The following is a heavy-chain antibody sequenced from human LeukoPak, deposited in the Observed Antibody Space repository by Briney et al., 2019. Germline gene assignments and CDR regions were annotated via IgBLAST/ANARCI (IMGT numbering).Heavy chain of an antibody. J-gene: IGHJ5*02. V-gene: IGHV3-21*01. D-gene: IGHD3-22*01. Sequence: GGSLRLFCAASGFTFSSYGMNWVRQAPGKGLEWVSSISSSSSYIYYADSVKGRFTISRDNAKNSLYLQMNSLRAEDTAVYYCARDPRRVNYDSSGYDWFDPWGQGTLVTVSS. CDR1: GFTFSSYG. CDR2: ISSSSSYI. CDR3: ARDPRRVNYDSSGYDWFDP.